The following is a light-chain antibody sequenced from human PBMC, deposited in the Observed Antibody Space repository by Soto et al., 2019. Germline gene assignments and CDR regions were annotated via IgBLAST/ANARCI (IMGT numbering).Light chain of an antibody. CDR3: QQFNKWPWT. CDR2: DSS. V-gene: IGKV3-15*01. CDR1: QSVRTN. J-gene: IGKJ1*01. Sequence: EILMTQSPATLSVFPGERATLSCRASQSVRTNLVWYQQRPGRAPRLLIHDSSTRAAGVPTNFSGSGSGTDFTLTISSLQSEDSAIYYCQQFNKWPWTFGQGTKVEIK.